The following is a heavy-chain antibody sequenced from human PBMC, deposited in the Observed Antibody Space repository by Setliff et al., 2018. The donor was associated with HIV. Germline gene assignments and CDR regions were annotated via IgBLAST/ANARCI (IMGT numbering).Heavy chain of an antibody. CDR2: TYYSGNT. CDR3: ATRYCSSASCYPDAFDI. CDR1: GGSIISSSYY. D-gene: IGHD2-2*01. J-gene: IGHJ3*02. V-gene: IGHV4-39*07. Sequence: PSETLSLTCTVSGGSIISSSYYWGWIRQPPGKGLEWIGSTYYSGNTYYNPSLRSRVTISVDTSKNQFSLKLRSVTAADTAMYYCATRYCSSASCYPDAFDIWGQGTMVTVSS.